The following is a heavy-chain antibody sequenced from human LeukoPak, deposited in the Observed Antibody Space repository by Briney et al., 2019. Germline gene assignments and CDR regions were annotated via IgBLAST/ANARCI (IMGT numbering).Heavy chain of an antibody. J-gene: IGHJ5*02. V-gene: IGHV4-61*02. CDR2: VYTGGST. D-gene: IGHD5-12*01. Sequence: QPSETLSLTCTVSGASISSGNDYWSWIRQPAGKGLEWIGRVYTGGSTNYNPSLKSRVTISVDTSKNQFSLKLSSVTAADTAVYYCARGRRGYSGYRPTNNWFDPWGQGTLVTVSS. CDR1: GASISSGNDY. CDR3: ARGRRGYSGYRPTNNWFDP.